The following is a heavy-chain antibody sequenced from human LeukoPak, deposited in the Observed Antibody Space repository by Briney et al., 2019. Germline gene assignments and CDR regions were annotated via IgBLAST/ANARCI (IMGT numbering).Heavy chain of an antibody. V-gene: IGHV1-3*01. D-gene: IGHD2-21*02. Sequence: GASVKVSCKASGYTFTSYAMHWVRQAPGQRLEWMGWINAGNGNTKYSQKFQGRVTITRDTSASTAYMELSSLRSEDTAVYYCARDWREPKVTAILIGPADYWGQGTLVTVSS. J-gene: IGHJ4*02. CDR1: GYTFTSYA. CDR3: ARDWREPKVTAILIGPADY. CDR2: INAGNGNT.